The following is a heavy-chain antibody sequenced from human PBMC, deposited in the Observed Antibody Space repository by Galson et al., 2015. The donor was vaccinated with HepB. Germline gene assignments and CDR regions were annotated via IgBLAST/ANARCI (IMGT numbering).Heavy chain of an antibody. Sequence: QSGAEVKKPGESLKISCKGSGYSFTTYWIGWVRQMPGKGLEWMGIIYPGDSDSRYSPSFQGRVTISVDKSINTAYLHWRSLEASDTATYYCARRLSARTRAFDIWGQGTMVTVSS. CDR1: GYSFTTYW. D-gene: IGHD1-14*01. CDR3: ARRLSARTRAFDI. J-gene: IGHJ3*02. V-gene: IGHV5-51*01. CDR2: IYPGDSDS.